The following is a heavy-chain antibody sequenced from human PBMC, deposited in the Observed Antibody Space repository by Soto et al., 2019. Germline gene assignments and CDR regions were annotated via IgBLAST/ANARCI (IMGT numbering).Heavy chain of an antibody. CDR2: IKQDGSEK. J-gene: IGHJ6*02. Sequence: EVQLVESGGGLVQPGGSLRLSCAASGFTFSSYWMSWVRQAPGKGLEWVANIKQDGSEKYYVDSVKGRFTISRDNAKNSLYLQMNSLIAEDTAVYYCARDPNVVVTATHYYYYYGMDVWGQGTTVTVSS. CDR3: ARDPNVVVTATHYYYYYGMDV. CDR1: GFTFSSYW. D-gene: IGHD2-21*02. V-gene: IGHV3-7*01.